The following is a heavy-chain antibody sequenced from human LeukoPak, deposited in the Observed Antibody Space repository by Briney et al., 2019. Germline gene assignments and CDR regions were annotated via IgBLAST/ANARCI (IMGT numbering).Heavy chain of an antibody. V-gene: IGHV4-59*08. CDR3: ARHESAVGALFY. D-gene: IGHD1-26*01. J-gene: IGHJ4*02. CDR1: GGSMNNYY. CDR2: IYSSGST. Sequence: SETLSLTCTVSGGSMNNYYWSWMRQPPGKGLEWIGHIYSSGSTNSNPSLKGRVSISVDTSRNQFSLKLSSVTAAGTAVYYCARHESAVGALFYWGQGTLVTVSS.